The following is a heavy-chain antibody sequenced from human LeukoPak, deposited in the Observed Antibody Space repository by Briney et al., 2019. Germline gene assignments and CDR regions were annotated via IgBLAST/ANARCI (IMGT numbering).Heavy chain of an antibody. CDR1: GGSLSSYY. CDR2: IYYSGST. V-gene: IGHV4-59*01. J-gene: IGHJ3*02. D-gene: IGHD2-2*01. Sequence: SETLSLTCTVSGGSLSSYYWSWIRQPPGKGLEWIGYIYYSGSTNYNPSLKSRVTISVDTSKNQFSLKLSSVTAADTAVYYCAREGWRYCSSTSCPDGAFDIWGQGTMVTVSS. CDR3: AREGWRYCSSTSCPDGAFDI.